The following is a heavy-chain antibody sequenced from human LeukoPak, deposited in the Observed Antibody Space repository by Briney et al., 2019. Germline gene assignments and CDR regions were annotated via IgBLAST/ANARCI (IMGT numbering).Heavy chain of an antibody. CDR1: GYSISSGYY. D-gene: IGHD2-15*01. J-gene: IGHJ5*02. V-gene: IGHV4-38-2*02. CDR2: IYHSGST. Sequence: PSETLSLTCTVSGYSISSGYYWGWIRQPPGKGLEWIGSIYHSGSTYYNPSLKSRVTISVDTSKNQFSLKLSSVTAADTAVYYCARTTKLATFDPWGQGTLVTVSS. CDR3: ARTTKLATFDP.